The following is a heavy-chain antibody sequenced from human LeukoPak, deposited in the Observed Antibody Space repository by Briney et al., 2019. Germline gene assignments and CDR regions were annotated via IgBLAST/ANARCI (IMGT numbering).Heavy chain of an antibody. CDR3: ARQTVGAFDY. V-gene: IGHV4-30-2*01. CDR1: GGSISSGGYS. Sequence: SETLSLTCAVSGGSISSGGYSWSWIRQPPGKGLEWIGYIYHSGSTYYNPSLKSRVTISVDRSKNQFSLKLSSVTAADTAVYYCARQTVGAFDYWGQGSLVTVSS. CDR2: IYHSGST. J-gene: IGHJ4*02. D-gene: IGHD1-26*01.